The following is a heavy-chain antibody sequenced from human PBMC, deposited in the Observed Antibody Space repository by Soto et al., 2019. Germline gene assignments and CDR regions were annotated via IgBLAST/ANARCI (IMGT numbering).Heavy chain of an antibody. CDR1: GGTFSSYA. Sequence: GASVKVSCKASGGTFSSYAISWVRQAPGQGLEWMGGIIPIFGTANYAQKFQGRVTITADESTSTAYMELSSLRSEDTAVYYCARSIVVVTALDYWGQGTLVTVPS. D-gene: IGHD2-21*02. CDR2: IIPIFGTA. CDR3: ARSIVVVTALDY. V-gene: IGHV1-69*13. J-gene: IGHJ4*02.